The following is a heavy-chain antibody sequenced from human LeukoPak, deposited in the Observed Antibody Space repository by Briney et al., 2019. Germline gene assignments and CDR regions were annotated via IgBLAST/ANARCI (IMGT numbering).Heavy chain of an antibody. CDR1: GGSISGYY. D-gene: IGHD3-10*01. J-gene: IGHJ6*02. CDR3: AREGNYGSGRGMDV. V-gene: IGHV4-59*01. Sequence: PLETLSLTCTVPGGSISGYYWSWIRQPPGKRLEWIGYIYYSGSTNYNPSLRSRLTMSADTSKNQLSLTVSSVTAADTAVYYCAREGNYGSGRGMDVWGQGTTVTVSS. CDR2: IYYSGST.